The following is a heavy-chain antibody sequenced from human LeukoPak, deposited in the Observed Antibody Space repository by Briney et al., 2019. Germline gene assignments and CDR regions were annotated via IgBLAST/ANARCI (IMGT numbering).Heavy chain of an antibody. CDR2: IYHSGST. J-gene: IGHJ5*02. CDR3: ARGLERWLQLDHWFDP. Sequence: PSETLSLTCTVSGGSISSGTYYWGWIRQPPGKGLEWIGSIYHSGSTYYNPSLKSRVTISVDKSKNQFSLKLSSVTAADTAVYYCARGLERWLQLDHWFDPWGQGTLVTVSS. D-gene: IGHD5-24*01. CDR1: GGSISSGTYY. V-gene: IGHV4-39*07.